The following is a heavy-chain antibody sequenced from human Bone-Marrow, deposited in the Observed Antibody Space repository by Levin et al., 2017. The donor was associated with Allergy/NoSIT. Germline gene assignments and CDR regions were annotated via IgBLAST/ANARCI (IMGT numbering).Heavy chain of an antibody. CDR2: MDPNSDNA. Sequence: ASVKVSCKTSGYTFTSFDINWVRQATGQGLEWMGWMDPNSDNAGYAQKFQGRVTMTMKTLISTAYMELSSLGSEDTAIYYCARGELGSGYLFDYWGQGTLVTVSS. CDR3: ARGELGSGYLFDY. V-gene: IGHV1-8*01. CDR1: GYTFTSFD. D-gene: IGHD5-12*01. J-gene: IGHJ4*02.